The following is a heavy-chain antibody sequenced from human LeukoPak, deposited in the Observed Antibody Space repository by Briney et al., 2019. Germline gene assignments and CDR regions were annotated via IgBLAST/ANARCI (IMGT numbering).Heavy chain of an antibody. CDR2: INYSGST. CDR1: GGSISSSSHY. CDR3: ARGNLRYSSGWALFDY. D-gene: IGHD6-19*01. J-gene: IGHJ4*02. V-gene: IGHV4-39*07. Sequence: SETLSLTCTVSGGSISSSSHYWSWIRQPPGKGLEWIASINYSGSTYYNPSLKSRVTISVDTSKNQFSLKLRSVTVADTAVYYCARGNLRYSSGWALFDYWGQGTLVTVSS.